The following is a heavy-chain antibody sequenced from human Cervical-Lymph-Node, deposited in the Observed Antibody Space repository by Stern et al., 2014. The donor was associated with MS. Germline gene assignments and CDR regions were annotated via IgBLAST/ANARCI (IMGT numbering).Heavy chain of an antibody. CDR2: GLPIFCTA. CDR1: GYTFSSYA. J-gene: IGHJ6*02. V-gene: IGHV1-69*01. D-gene: IGHD4-17*01. Sequence: VQLVESGAEVKKPGSSVKVSCKASGYTFSSYAINWVRQAPGQGLEWIGGGLPIFCTANYAQNFQGRVTITADESTRTASMELSSLRSEDTAVYYCARVHDTYGFGMDVWGQGTTVTVSS. CDR3: ARVHDTYGFGMDV.